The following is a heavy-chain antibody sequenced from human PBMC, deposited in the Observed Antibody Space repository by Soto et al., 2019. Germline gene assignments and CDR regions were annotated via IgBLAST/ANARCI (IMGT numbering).Heavy chain of an antibody. D-gene: IGHD2-8*01. V-gene: IGHV1-46*01. CDR2: INPSGGGT. Sequence: QVQLVQSGAEVKKPGASMKVSCKASGYTFTSYYMHWVRQAPGQGLEWMGVINPSGGGTSYAQKFQGRVTMTRDTSTNTVYMELSSLRSEDTAVYYCARSRLMVYDAFDIWGQGIMVTVSS. J-gene: IGHJ3*02. CDR1: GYTFTSYY. CDR3: ARSRLMVYDAFDI.